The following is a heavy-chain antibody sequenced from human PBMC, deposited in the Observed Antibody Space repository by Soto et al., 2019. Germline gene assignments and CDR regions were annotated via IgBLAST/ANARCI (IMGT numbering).Heavy chain of an antibody. D-gene: IGHD3-10*01. V-gene: IGHV1-69*01. CDR3: AVGSGNRKGYYYYGMDV. CDR2: IIPIFGTA. Sequence: QVQLVQSGAEVKKPGSSVKVSCKASGGTFSSYAISWVGQAPGQGLEWMGGIIPIFGTANYAQKFQGRVTITADESTSTAYMELSSLRSEDTAVYYCAVGSGNRKGYYYYGMDVWGQGTTVTVSS. J-gene: IGHJ6*02. CDR1: GGTFSSYA.